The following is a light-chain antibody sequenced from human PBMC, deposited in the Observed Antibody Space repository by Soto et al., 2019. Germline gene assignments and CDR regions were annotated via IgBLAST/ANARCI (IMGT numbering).Light chain of an antibody. CDR2: DVR. V-gene: IGLV2-14*03. Sequence: QSALTQPASVSGSPGQSITISCTGTSSDVGGYNYISWYQQHPGKAPKFIIYDVRNRPSGVSNRFSGSRSGNTASLTISGLQAEXEADYYCSSYTSSNTVIFGGGTKL. J-gene: IGLJ2*01. CDR3: SSYTSSNTVI. CDR1: SSDVGGYNY.